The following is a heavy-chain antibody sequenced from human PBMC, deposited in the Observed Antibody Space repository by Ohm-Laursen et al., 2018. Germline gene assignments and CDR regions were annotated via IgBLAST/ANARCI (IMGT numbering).Heavy chain of an antibody. V-gene: IGHV1-46*01. CDR3: AREGLGGGAFDI. CDR1: GYTFTTYG. Sequence: ASVKVSCKASGYTFTTYGISWVRQAPGQGLEWMGVIYPSSDNKRFSQKFQGRVTMTIDTSTSTFYMDLSSLKPEDTAVYYCAREGLGGGAFDIWGQGTMVTVSS. J-gene: IGHJ3*02. CDR2: IYPSSDNK. D-gene: IGHD3-10*01.